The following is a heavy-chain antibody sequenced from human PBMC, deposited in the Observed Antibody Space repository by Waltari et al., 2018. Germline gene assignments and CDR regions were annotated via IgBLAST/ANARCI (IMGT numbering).Heavy chain of an antibody. Sequence: QVQLVQSGAEVKKPGSSVKVSCKASGGTFSSYAISWVRQAPGQGLEWMGGIIPILGTANYAQKFQGRVTITADESTSTAYMELSSLRSEDTAVYYCAFTYYDILTGYKRKNWFDPWGQGTLVTVSS. D-gene: IGHD3-9*01. V-gene: IGHV1-69*01. CDR3: AFTYYDILTGYKRKNWFDP. CDR2: IIPILGTA. CDR1: GGTFSSYA. J-gene: IGHJ5*02.